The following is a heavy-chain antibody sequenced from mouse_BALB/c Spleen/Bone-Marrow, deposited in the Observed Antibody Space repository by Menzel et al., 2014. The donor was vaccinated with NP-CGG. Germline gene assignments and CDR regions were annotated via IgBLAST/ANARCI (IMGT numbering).Heavy chain of an antibody. J-gene: IGHJ1*01. Sequence: DVQLVESGGGLVQPGGSLRLSCAASGFTFTDYYMSWVRQPPGEALEWLGFIRNKANGYTTYYSASVKGRFTISRDNSQSILYLQMNTLRAEDSATYYCARDENVGIYWYFDVWGAGTTVTVSS. CDR2: IRNKANGYTT. CDR3: ARDENVGIYWYFDV. V-gene: IGHV7-3*02. CDR1: GFTFTDYY.